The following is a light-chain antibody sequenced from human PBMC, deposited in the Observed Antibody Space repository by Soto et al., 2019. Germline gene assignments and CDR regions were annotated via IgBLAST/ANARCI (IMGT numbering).Light chain of an antibody. CDR3: LQDYNYAYT. Sequence: AIQMNQSPSSLSASVRDIVNITCRASQGSRNDLGWYQQKPEKAPKLLIYAASSLQSGVPSRVSGSGSGTHLSLTLSRLQPADLATYYGLQDYNYAYTFGRGNKVDI. CDR1: QGSRND. V-gene: IGKV1-6*01. J-gene: IGKJ3*01. CDR2: AAS.